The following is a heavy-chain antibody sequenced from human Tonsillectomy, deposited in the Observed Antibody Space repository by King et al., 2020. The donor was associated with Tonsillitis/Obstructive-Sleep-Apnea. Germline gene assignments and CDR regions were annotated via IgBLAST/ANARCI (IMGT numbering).Heavy chain of an antibody. J-gene: IGHJ4*02. CDR1: GGSISSCY. V-gene: IGHV4-59*08. CDR3: ARNGVEQWLPTAIDY. D-gene: IGHD6-19*01. CDR2: IYYSGST. Sequence: HVQLQESGPGLVKPSETLSLTCTVSGGSISSCYWSWIRQPPGKGLEWIGYIYYSGSTNYNPSLKSRVTISVDTSKNQFSLKLSSVTAADTAVYYCARNGVEQWLPTAIDYWSQGTLVTVSS.